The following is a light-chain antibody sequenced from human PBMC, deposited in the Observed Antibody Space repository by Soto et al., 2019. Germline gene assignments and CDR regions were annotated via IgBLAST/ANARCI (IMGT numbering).Light chain of an antibody. CDR2: DAS. CDR1: QTIGDW. Sequence: DIQMTQSPSTLSASVGDRVTITCRASQTIGDWLAWYQQKPGKAPNLLIYDASILQSGVPSRFSGSGSGTEFTLTISSLQPDDLATYHCQQYSRYSWTFGQGTKVEI. V-gene: IGKV1-5*01. CDR3: QQYSRYSWT. J-gene: IGKJ1*01.